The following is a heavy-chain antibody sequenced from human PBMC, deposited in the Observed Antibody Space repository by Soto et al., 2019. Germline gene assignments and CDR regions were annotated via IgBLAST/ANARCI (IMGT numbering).Heavy chain of an antibody. CDR3: AKCEASSSWYLDY. V-gene: IGHV3-23*01. CDR2: ISGSGGST. J-gene: IGHJ4*02. Sequence: EVQLLESGGGLVQPGGSLRLSCAASRFTFSSYAMSWVRQAPGKGLEWVSAISGSGGSTYYADSVKGRFTISRDNSKNTLYLQMNSLRAEDTAVYYCAKCEASSSWYLDYWGQGTLVTVSS. CDR1: RFTFSSYA. D-gene: IGHD6-13*01.